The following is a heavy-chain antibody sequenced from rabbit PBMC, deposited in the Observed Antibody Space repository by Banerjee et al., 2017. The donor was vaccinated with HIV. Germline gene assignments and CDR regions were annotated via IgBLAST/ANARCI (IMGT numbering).Heavy chain of an antibody. D-gene: IGHD2-1*01. V-gene: IGHV1S45*01. CDR1: GLDFGSSYW. CDR3: ARGYDDYPFNL. J-gene: IGHJ4*01. CDR2: INSSSRNV. Sequence: QEYLEESGGDLVKPEGSLTLTCKASGLDFGSSYWICWVRQAPGKGLEWIGCINSSSRNVVYASWATGRFTISKTSSTTVTLQMTSLTVADTATYFCARGYDDYPFNLWGPGTLVTVS.